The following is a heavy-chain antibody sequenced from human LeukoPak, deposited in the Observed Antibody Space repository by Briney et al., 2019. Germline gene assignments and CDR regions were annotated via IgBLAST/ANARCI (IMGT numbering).Heavy chain of an antibody. CDR1: GVTLSTYA. CDR3: ANGGLWLPTRTA. D-gene: IGHD3-22*01. CDR2: ISGSGGST. V-gene: IGHV3-23*01. Sequence: GMSLRLSCAASGVTLSTYAMSWVRQAPGKGLEWVSSISGSGGSTYYADSVKGRFTISRDNSKNTLYLQMNSLRVEDTAVYYCANGGLWLPTRTAWGQGTLVTVSS. J-gene: IGHJ5*02.